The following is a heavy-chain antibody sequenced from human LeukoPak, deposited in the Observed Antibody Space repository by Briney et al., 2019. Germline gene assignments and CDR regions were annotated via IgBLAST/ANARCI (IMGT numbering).Heavy chain of an antibody. D-gene: IGHD6-19*01. J-gene: IGHJ4*02. Sequence: SETLSLTCAVYGGSFSGYYWSWIRQPPGKGLEWIGEINHSGSTNYNPSLKSRLTISVDTSKNQFSLKLSSVTAADTAVYYCARHGGSGWYENDYWGQGTLVTVSS. CDR1: GGSFSGYY. V-gene: IGHV4-34*01. CDR2: INHSGST. CDR3: ARHGGSGWYENDY.